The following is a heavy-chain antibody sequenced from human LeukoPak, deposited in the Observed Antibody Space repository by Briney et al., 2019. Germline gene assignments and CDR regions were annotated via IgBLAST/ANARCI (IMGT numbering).Heavy chain of an antibody. J-gene: IGHJ4*02. D-gene: IGHD1-26*01. CDR1: GFIFSDHY. CDR2: ISSSGSTI. V-gene: IGHV3-11*01. Sequence: GGSLRLSCAASGFIFSDHYMSWIRQAPGKGLEWVSYISSSGSTIYYADSVKGRFTISRDNAKDSLYLQMNSLRAEDTAVYYCASSPYWSGSYSFDYWSQGTLVTVSS. CDR3: ASSPYWSGSYSFDY.